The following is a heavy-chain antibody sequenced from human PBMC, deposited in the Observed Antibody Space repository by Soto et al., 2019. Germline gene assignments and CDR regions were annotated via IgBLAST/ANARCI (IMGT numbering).Heavy chain of an antibody. CDR2: ISAYNGNT. CDR3: ARDVVVHHPGWFDP. CDR1: GYTFTSYG. V-gene: IGHV1-18*01. D-gene: IGHD3-22*01. Sequence: ASVKVSCKASGYTFTSYGISWVRQAPGQGLERMGWISAYNGNTNYAQKLQGRVTMTTDTSTSTAYMELRSLRSDDTAVYYCARDVVVHHPGWFDPWGQGTLVTVSS. J-gene: IGHJ5*02.